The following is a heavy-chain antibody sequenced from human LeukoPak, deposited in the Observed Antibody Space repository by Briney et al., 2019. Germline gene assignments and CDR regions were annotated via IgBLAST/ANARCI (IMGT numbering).Heavy chain of an antibody. J-gene: IGHJ5*02. CDR2: TNPISGYT. Sequence: ASVKVSCEASGYIFTDYDIHWVRQATGQGLEWMGWTNPISGYTGSAQKFQGRVTMTRNTSISTAYMELSSLRSEDTAVYYCARGGHYDFWSGYPADPWGQGTLVTVSS. CDR3: ARGGHYDFWSGYPADP. V-gene: IGHV1-8*01. D-gene: IGHD3-3*01. CDR1: GYIFTDYD.